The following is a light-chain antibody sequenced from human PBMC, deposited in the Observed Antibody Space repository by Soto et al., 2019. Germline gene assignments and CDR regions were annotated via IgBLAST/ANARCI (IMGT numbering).Light chain of an antibody. Sequence: EIVLTQSPATLSLSPGERATLSCRASQSVSSYLAWYQQKPGQAPRLLIYDASNRATGIPARFSGSGSGTDFTLTISSLEPEAFAVYYCQQRSNWPPSFGPGTKVHIK. J-gene: IGKJ3*01. CDR2: DAS. V-gene: IGKV3-11*01. CDR3: QQRSNWPPS. CDR1: QSVSSY.